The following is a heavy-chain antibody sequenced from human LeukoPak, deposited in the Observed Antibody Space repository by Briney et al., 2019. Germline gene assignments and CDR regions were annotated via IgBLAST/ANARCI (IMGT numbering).Heavy chain of an antibody. CDR2: IYPGDSDT. V-gene: IGHV5-51*01. J-gene: IGHJ4*02. D-gene: IGHD6-19*01. CDR3: ATLNSYSTGCPSGCPYY. Sequence: GESLKISCKGSGYSLTRYWIGWVRQMPGKGLEWMGVIYPGDSDTRYSSSFQGQVTISADKSISTAYLQWSSLKASDTAMYYCATLNSYSTGCPSGCPYYWGQGTLVTVSS. CDR1: GYSLTRYW.